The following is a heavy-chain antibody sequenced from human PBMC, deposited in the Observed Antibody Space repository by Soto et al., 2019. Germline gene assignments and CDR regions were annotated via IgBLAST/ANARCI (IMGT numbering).Heavy chain of an antibody. Sequence: SETLSLTCTVSGGSIGSYYWSCIRHPPEKGLEWIWYIYYIGSTNYNPSLKSRVTISVDTSKNQFSLKLSSVTAADTAGYYCVLGMRRQLPNCSDSCGQGPLVTVFS. CDR1: GGSIGSYY. CDR2: IYYIGST. V-gene: IGHV4-59*01. D-gene: IGHD1-26*01. J-gene: IGHJ5*01. CDR3: VLGMRRQLPNCSDS.